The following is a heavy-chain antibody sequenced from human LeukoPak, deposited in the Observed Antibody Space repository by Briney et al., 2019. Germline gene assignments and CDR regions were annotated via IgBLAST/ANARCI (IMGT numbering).Heavy chain of an antibody. CDR3: AIYCSSTSCYTPYGMDV. V-gene: IGHV4-59*12. CDR2: IHYSGAT. Sequence: SETLSLTCTVSGGSISGYFWNWIRQPPGKGLEWIANIHYSGATTYKPSLKGRVTISIDTSENQFSLKLSSVTAADTAVYYCAIYCSSTSCYTPYGMDVWGQGTTVTVSS. D-gene: IGHD2-2*02. J-gene: IGHJ6*02. CDR1: GGSISGYF.